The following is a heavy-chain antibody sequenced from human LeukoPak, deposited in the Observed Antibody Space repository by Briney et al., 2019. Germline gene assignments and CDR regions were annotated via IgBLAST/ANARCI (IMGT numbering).Heavy chain of an antibody. D-gene: IGHD3-22*01. Sequence: GGSLRLSCAASGFTFSSYWMSWVRQAPGKGLEWVANIKQDGSDKYYVDSVKGRFTISRDNAKNPLYLQMNSLRAEDTAVYYCARPYDSSGYSMYYFDYWGQGTLVTVSS. CDR2: IKQDGSDK. V-gene: IGHV3-7*01. J-gene: IGHJ4*02. CDR1: GFTFSSYW. CDR3: ARPYDSSGYSMYYFDY.